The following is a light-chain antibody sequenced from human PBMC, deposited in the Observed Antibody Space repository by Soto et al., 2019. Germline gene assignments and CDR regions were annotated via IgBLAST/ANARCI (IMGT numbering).Light chain of an antibody. Sequence: DIVMTQSPDSLAVSLGERATINCKSSQSILYSSNNNNYLAWYQQKPGQPPKLLIYWASTRESGVPDRFSGSGSGTDFTLTSSSLQAEDVAIYYCQQYYSTPYTFGRGTKLEIK. V-gene: IGKV4-1*01. J-gene: IGKJ2*01. CDR1: QSILYSSNNNNY. CDR2: WAS. CDR3: QQYYSTPYT.